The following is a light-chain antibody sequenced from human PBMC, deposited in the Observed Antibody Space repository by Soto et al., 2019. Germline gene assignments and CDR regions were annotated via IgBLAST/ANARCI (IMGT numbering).Light chain of an antibody. Sequence: EIVMTQSPATLSVSLGERAILSCRASQNVGSYFAWYQQKPGQAPSLLIYGAYTRATGIPARFSGSGSGTEFTLTISSLQSEDFAVYYCQQYNTWYTFGQGTKLEIK. CDR3: QQYNTWYT. CDR2: GAY. CDR1: QNVGSY. J-gene: IGKJ2*01. V-gene: IGKV3D-15*01.